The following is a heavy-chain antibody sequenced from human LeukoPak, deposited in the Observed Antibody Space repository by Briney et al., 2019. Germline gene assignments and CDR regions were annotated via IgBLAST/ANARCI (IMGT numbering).Heavy chain of an antibody. CDR3: AKDTCNSTSCVFHFVS. CDR1: GFTFSSYR. D-gene: IGHD2-2*01. V-gene: IGHV3-23*01. J-gene: IGHJ4*02. Sequence: GGSLRLSCAASGFTFSSYRMIWVRQAPGKGLEWVSSIGGGAGNTYFADSVRGRFTISRDNSEINLYLQMNSLGDEDAALCDCAKDTCNSTSCVFHFVSWGQGILDTVPS. CDR2: IGGGAGNT.